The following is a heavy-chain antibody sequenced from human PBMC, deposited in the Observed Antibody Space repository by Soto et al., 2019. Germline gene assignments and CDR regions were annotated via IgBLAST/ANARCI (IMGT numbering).Heavy chain of an antibody. CDR2: MYFNGDS. J-gene: IGHJ4*01. D-gene: IGHD6-13*01. Sequence: ETLSLTCAVSGGSIRSYHWNWIRQSPGKGLEWIGYMYFNGDSYYNPSLKGRVSISVDTSRSPFSLKLNSVTAADTAVYFWASTIAGTDTTRFDLWGQGTLVTVSA. CDR1: GGSIRSYH. V-gene: IGHV4-59*01. CDR3: ASTIAGTDTTRFDL.